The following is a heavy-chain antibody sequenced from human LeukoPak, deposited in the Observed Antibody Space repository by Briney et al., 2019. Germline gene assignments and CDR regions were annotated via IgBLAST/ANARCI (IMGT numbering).Heavy chain of an antibody. Sequence: GGSLRLSCAASRFTFSTYSMNWVRQTPGRGLEWVSYISTSGSRIDYADSVKGRFTISRDNAKNSLYLQMNSLRAEDTAVYYCAKFASSSWYTGFDYWGQGTLVSVSS. CDR2: ISTSGSRI. CDR1: RFTFSTYS. J-gene: IGHJ4*02. V-gene: IGHV3-48*04. CDR3: AKFASSSWYTGFDY. D-gene: IGHD6-13*01.